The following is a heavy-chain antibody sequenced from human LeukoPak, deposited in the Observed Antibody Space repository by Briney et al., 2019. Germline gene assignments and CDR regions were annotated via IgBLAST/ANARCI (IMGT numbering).Heavy chain of an antibody. V-gene: IGHV4-34*01. Sequence: KPSETLSLTCAVYGGSFSGYYWSWIRQPPGKGLEWIGEINHSGSTNYNPSLKSRVTISVDTSKNQFSLKLSSVTAADTAVYYCARGKPGIAAGPNYGMDVWGQGTTVTVSS. D-gene: IGHD6-13*01. J-gene: IGHJ6*02. CDR3: ARGKPGIAAGPNYGMDV. CDR1: GGSFSGYY. CDR2: INHSGST.